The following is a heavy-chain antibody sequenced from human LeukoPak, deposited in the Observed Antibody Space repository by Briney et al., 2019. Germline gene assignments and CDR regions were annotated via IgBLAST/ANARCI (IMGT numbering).Heavy chain of an antibody. CDR2: INHSGST. CDR3: ARALRGVSTLDY. J-gene: IGHJ4*02. V-gene: IGHV4-34*01. D-gene: IGHD3-10*01. Sequence: SETLSLACAVYGGSFSGYYWSWIRQPPGKGLEWIGEINHSGSTNYNPSLKSRVTISVDTSKNQFSLKLSSVTAADTAVYYCARALRGVSTLDYWGQGTLVTVSS. CDR1: GGSFSGYY.